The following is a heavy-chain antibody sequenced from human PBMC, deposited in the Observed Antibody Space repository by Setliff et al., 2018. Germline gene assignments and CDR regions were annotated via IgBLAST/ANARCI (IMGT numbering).Heavy chain of an antibody. Sequence: PGGSLRLSCAASGFTFNNAWMSWVRQAPGKGLEWVGRIKSIADGGTTDYAAPVKGRFTISRDDSKNTLYLQMNSLRAEDTAVYYCAKASSSWYRGIYYYYYYMDVWGKGTTVTVSS. CDR1: GFTFNNAW. D-gene: IGHD6-13*01. CDR2: IKSIADGGTT. J-gene: IGHJ6*03. CDR3: AKASSSWYRGIYYYYYYMDV. V-gene: IGHV3-15*01.